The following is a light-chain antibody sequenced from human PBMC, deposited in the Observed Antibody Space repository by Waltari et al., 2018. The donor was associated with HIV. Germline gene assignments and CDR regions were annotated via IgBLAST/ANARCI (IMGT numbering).Light chain of an antibody. CDR2: AAS. Sequence: DIQVTQYPSSLSASVGDRVTITCRASQGVGNSLAWFHQRPGKAPPTLIYAASSLQSGVPTKCSGSGSGTDFTLTNSSLQPEDLGTYYCQQYYTYPFTFGPGTKVDIK. CDR3: QQYYTYPFT. J-gene: IGKJ3*01. V-gene: IGKV1-16*02. CDR1: QGVGNS.